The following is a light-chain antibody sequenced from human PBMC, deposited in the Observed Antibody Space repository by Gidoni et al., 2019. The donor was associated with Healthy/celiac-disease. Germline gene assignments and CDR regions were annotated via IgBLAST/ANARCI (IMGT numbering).Light chain of an antibody. CDR2: DAS. CDR3: QQRSNWPGT. J-gene: IGKJ3*01. CDR1: QSVSSY. V-gene: IGKV3-11*01. Sequence: EIVLTQSPAPLSLSPGERATLSCRASQSVSSYLAWYQQKLGQAPRLLIYDASNRATGIPARFSGSGSGTDFTLTISSLEPEDFAVYYCQQRSNWPGTFGPGTKVDIK.